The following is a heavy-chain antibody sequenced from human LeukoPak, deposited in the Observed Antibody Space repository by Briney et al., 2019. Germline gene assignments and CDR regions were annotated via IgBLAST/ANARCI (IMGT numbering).Heavy chain of an antibody. CDR2: MNPNSDNT. J-gene: IGHJ6*02. V-gene: IGHV1-8*01. Sequence: ASVKVSCKASGYTFTSYDINWVRLATGQGLEWMGWMNPNSDNTGYAQKFQGRVTMTRNTSISTAYMELSSLRSEDTAVYYCATQCSLHGMDVWGQGTTVTVSS. D-gene: IGHD6-13*01. CDR1: GYTFTSYD. CDR3: ATQCSLHGMDV.